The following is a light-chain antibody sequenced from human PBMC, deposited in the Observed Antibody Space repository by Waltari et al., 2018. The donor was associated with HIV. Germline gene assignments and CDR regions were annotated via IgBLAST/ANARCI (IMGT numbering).Light chain of an antibody. CDR1: TSNIGAGHD. V-gene: IGLV1-40*01. CDR2: GNN. CDR3: HCTDSSLMGPVV. J-gene: IGLJ2*01. Sequence: QSVLTQPPPVSGAPGQRAPISCTWNTSNIGAGHDVHWSKQLPGTAPKFLISGNNFRPSGVPDRFSGSKSGTSASLVITGLQADDEAVYYCHCTDSSLMGPVVFGGGTKLTVL.